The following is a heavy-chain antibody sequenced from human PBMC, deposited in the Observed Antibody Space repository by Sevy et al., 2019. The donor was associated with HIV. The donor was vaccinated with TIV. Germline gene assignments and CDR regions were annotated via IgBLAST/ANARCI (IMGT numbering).Heavy chain of an antibody. CDR3: ARPSSGWTAGDY. V-gene: IGHV3-21*01. CDR2: FSDSGIDK. Sequence: GGSLRLSCAASGFTFSLYAMNWVRQAPGKGLEWVSSFSDSGIDKYYADSMKGRFTISRDNAKNSLYLQINSLRVEDTAVYYCARPSSGWTAGDYWGQGTQVTVSS. J-gene: IGHJ4*02. D-gene: IGHD6-19*01. CDR1: GFTFSLYA.